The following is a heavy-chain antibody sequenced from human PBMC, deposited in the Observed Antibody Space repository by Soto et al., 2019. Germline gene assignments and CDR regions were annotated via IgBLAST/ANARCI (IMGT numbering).Heavy chain of an antibody. CDR1: GFTFSTYD. CDR2: LGTAGDT. D-gene: IGHD6-19*01. Sequence: EVRLVESGGGLVQPGGSLRLSCAASGFTFSTYDMHWVRQVTGNGLEWVAALGTAGDTHYAGSVKGRFTISREHAKDYLYLQMNSLRAGDTAVYYCARDPSGWGIDVWGQGTTVTVSS. J-gene: IGHJ6*02. CDR3: ARDPSGWGIDV. V-gene: IGHV3-13*04.